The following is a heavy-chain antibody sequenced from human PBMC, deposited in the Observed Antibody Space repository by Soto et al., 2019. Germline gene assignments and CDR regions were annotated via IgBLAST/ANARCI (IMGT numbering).Heavy chain of an antibody. CDR2: INHSGST. J-gene: IGHJ6*02. D-gene: IGHD5-12*01. V-gene: IGHV4-34*01. CDR1: GGSFSGYY. CDR3: ASSMATIIYYYYGMDV. Sequence: QVQLQQWGAGLLKPSETLSLTCAVYGGSFSGYYWSWIRQPPGKGLEWIGEINHSGSTNYNPSLKSRVTISVDTSKNQFSLKLSYVTAADTAVYYCASSMATIIYYYYGMDVWGQGTTVTVSS.